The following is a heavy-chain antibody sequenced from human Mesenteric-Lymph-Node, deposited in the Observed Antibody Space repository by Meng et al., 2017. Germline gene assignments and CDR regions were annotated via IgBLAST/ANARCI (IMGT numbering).Heavy chain of an antibody. V-gene: IGHV4-30-2*01. D-gene: IGHD3-10*01. J-gene: IGHJ5*02. CDR2: IYHGVNI. CDR3: VRDTRRGGGWFDP. Sequence: GSGLVMPSQTLPLAFALSGASTTGGDYSWPWFRQPPGKGMEWIGYIYHGVNIYYTPSLRSRVTISVDKSRNQFSLKLTSVSAADTAVYYCVRDTRRGGGWFDPWGQGTLVTVSS. CDR1: GASTTGGDYS.